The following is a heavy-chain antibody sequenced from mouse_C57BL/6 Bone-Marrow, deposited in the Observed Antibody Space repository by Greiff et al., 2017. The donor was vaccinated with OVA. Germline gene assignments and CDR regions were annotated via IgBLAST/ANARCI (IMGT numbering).Heavy chain of an antibody. J-gene: IGHJ4*01. CDR3: KCWRYAMDY. CDR2: IYPGNGGT. Sequence: EVQLQESGTVLARPGASVKMSCKASGYTFTSYWMHWVKQRPGQGLEWIGAIYPGNGGTSYKEKFKGKAKLTVVTSASTAYMELSSLTSEDSAVYYCKCWRYAMDYWGQGTSVTVSS. V-gene: IGHV1-5*01. CDR1: GYTFTSYW.